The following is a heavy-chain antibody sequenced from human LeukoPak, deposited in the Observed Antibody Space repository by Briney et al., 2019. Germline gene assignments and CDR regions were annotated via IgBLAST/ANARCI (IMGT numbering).Heavy chain of an antibody. J-gene: IGHJ3*02. CDR3: ARDLVPSAFDI. CDR1: GDSVSSGSYY. Sequence: SETLSLTCTVSGDSVSSGSYYWSWIRQPPGKGLECIGYLYYNGNTNYNPSLKSRVAISLDTSNNQFSLKLSSVTAADTAVYYCARDLVPSAFDIWGQGTMVTVSS. CDR2: LYYNGNT. V-gene: IGHV4-61*01.